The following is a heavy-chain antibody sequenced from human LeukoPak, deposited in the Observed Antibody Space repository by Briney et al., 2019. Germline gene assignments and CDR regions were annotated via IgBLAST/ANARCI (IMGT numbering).Heavy chain of an antibody. V-gene: IGHV4-59*12. Sequence: SSETLSLTCTVSGGSISSYYWSWIRQPPGKGLECIGYIYYSGSTNYNPSLKSRATISVDTSKIQFSLKLSSVTAADTAVYYCARRPYSSLYYFDYWGQGTLVTVSS. CDR2: IYYSGST. D-gene: IGHD6-13*01. CDR1: GGSISSYY. J-gene: IGHJ4*02. CDR3: ARRPYSSLYYFDY.